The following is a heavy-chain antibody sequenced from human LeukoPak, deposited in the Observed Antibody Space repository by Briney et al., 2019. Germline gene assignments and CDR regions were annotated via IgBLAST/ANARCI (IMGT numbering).Heavy chain of an antibody. D-gene: IGHD3-10*01. V-gene: IGHV3-7*01. CDR3: ARLIAYYYGSFFYYYMDV. CDR1: GFSFSSYW. Sequence: PGGSLRLSCEGSGFSFSSYWMTWVRQSPGKGPEWVANIKQDGSETYTVDSVKGRFTISRDNAKNSVYLHMNSLRAEDTALYYCARLIAYYYGSFFYYYMDVWGKGTTVTVSS. CDR2: IKQDGSET. J-gene: IGHJ6*03.